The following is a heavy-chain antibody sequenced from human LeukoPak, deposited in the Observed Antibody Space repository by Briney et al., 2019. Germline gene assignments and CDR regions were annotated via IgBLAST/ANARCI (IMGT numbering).Heavy chain of an antibody. D-gene: IGHD6-13*01. CDR1: GFAFSSYN. Sequence: GGSLRLSCAASGFAFSSYNMNWVRQAPGKGLERVSSISRNYNYIYYADSVKGRFTISRDNARNSLYLQMNSLRAEDSAVYFCASLSSWYDDYWGQGTLVTVSS. CDR3: ASLSSWYDDY. J-gene: IGHJ4*02. V-gene: IGHV3-21*01. CDR2: ISRNYNYI.